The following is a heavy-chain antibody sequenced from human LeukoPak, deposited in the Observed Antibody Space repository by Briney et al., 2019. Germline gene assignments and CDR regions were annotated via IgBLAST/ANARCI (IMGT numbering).Heavy chain of an antibody. J-gene: IGHJ4*02. CDR3: ARRFNGSGRFYNTFRDYYFDY. CDR2: ISSSRSYI. Sequence: GGSLRLSCAASGFTFSSYSMNWVRQAPGKGLERVSFISSSRSYIYYADSVKGRFTISRDNAKNSLYLQMNSLRAEDTAVYYCARRFNGSGRFYNTFRDYYFDYWGQGTLVTVSS. CDR1: GFTFSSYS. V-gene: IGHV3-21*01. D-gene: IGHD3-10*01.